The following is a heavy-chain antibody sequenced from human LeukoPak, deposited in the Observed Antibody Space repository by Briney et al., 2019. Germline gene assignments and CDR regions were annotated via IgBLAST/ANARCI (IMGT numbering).Heavy chain of an antibody. CDR3: ARPQEKTYYYGSGRGDWFDP. J-gene: IGHJ5*02. V-gene: IGHV4-34*01. CDR1: GGSFSGYY. D-gene: IGHD3-10*01. Sequence: SETLSLTCAVYGGSFSGYYWSWIRQPPGKGLEWIGEINHSGSTNYNPSLKSRVTISVDTSKNQFSLKLSSVTAADTAVYYCARPQEKTYYYGSGRGDWFDPWGQGTLVTVSS. CDR2: INHSGST.